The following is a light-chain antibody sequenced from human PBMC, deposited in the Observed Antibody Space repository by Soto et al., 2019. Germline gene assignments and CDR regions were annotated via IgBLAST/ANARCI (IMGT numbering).Light chain of an antibody. Sequence: QSVLTQPASVSASPGQSITIPCTGTSSDVGSYNLVSWFQQHPGKVPKLLIYEGTKRPSGLSDRFSGSKSGNTASLTISGLQAEDVADYYCYSYAGENLYVFGTGTKLTVL. CDR3: YSYAGENLYV. J-gene: IGLJ1*01. CDR1: SSDVGSYNL. V-gene: IGLV2-23*01. CDR2: EGT.